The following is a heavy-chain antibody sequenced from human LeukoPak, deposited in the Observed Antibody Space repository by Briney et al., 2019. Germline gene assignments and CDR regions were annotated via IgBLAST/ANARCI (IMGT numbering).Heavy chain of an antibody. CDR2: INHSGST. D-gene: IGHD3-10*01. Sequence: SETLSLTCAVSGGSFSGYYWSWLRQPPGKGLEWIGEINHSGSTNYNPSLKSRVTISVDTSKNQFSLKLNSLLSSDTAVYYCARNMVDWGQGTLVTVSS. J-gene: IGHJ4*02. CDR3: ARNMVD. V-gene: IGHV4-34*01. CDR1: GGSFSGYY.